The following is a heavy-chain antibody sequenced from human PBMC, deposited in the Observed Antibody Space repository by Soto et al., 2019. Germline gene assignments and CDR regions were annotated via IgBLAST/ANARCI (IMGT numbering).Heavy chain of an antibody. CDR3: ARDQGLLLLTGYYYSGMDV. CDR1: GYTFTSYG. D-gene: IGHD3-10*01. CDR2: INPNSGGT. J-gene: IGHJ6*02. V-gene: IGHV1-2*02. Sequence: ASVKVSCKASGYTFTSYGISWVRQAPGQGLEWMGWINPNSGGTNYAQKFQGRVTMTRDTSISTAYMELSRLRSDDTAVYYCARDQGLLLLTGYYYSGMDVWGQGTAVTVSS.